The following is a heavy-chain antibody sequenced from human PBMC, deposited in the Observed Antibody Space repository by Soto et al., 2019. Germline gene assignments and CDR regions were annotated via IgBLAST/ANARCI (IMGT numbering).Heavy chain of an antibody. CDR2: INHSGST. Sequence: QVQLQQWGAGLLKPSETLSLTCAVYGGSFSGYYWSWIRQPPGKGLEWIGEINHSGSTNYNPSLTSRVTISVDTSKNQFSLKLSSVTAADTAVYYCARSAGYSSSWQGMDVWGQGTTVTVSS. J-gene: IGHJ6*02. CDR3: ARSAGYSSSWQGMDV. CDR1: GGSFSGYY. D-gene: IGHD6-13*01. V-gene: IGHV4-34*01.